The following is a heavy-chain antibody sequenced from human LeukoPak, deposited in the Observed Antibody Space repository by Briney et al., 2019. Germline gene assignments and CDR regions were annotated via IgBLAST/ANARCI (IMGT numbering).Heavy chain of an antibody. CDR1: GYTLTGYY. J-gene: IGHJ4*02. CDR3: ARFPLGQWLGFDY. Sequence: GASVKVSCKTSGYTLTGYYMQLVLHAPGQGLGWMGWINPNSGGTNYAQKFQGRVTMTRDTSISTAYMELSSLTSEDTAVYHCARFPLGQWLGFDYWGQGTLVTVSS. CDR2: INPNSGGT. V-gene: IGHV1-2*02. D-gene: IGHD6-19*01.